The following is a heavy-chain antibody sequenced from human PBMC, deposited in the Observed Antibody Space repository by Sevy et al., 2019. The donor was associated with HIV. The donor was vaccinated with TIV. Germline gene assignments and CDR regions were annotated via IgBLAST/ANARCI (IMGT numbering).Heavy chain of an antibody. Sequence: GGSLRLSCAASGFTFSDYGMHWVRQAPGKGLEWVAVISYDGSKKHYVDSVKGRFSVSRDNSKNTLFLQMNRLRVEDTAVYYCARADAYVYDNCGQDNWFDPWGQGTLVTV. J-gene: IGHJ5*02. V-gene: IGHV3-30*03. CDR3: ARADAYVYDNCGQDNWFDP. CDR2: ISYDGSKK. CDR1: GFTFSDYG. D-gene: IGHD2-21*01.